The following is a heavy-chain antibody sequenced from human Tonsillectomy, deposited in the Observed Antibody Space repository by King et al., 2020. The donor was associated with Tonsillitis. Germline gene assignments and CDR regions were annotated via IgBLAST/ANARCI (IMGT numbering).Heavy chain of an antibody. CDR2: IYSGGSST. D-gene: IGHD6-13*01. CDR3: AKGGLYSSSWCDY. J-gene: IGHJ4*02. Sequence: VQLVESGGGLVQPGGSLRLSCAASGFTFSSYAMSWVRQAPGKGLEWVSVIYSGGSSTYYAGSVKGRFTISRDNSKNTLYLQMNSLRAEDTAVYYCAKGGLYSSSWCDYWGQGTLVTVSS. V-gene: IGHV3-23*03. CDR1: GFTFSSYA.